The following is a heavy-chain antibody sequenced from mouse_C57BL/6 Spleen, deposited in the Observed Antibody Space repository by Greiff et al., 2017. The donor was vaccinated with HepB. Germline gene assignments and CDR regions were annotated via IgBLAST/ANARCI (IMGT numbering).Heavy chain of an antibody. D-gene: IGHD4-1*02. V-gene: IGHV1-64*01. CDR2: IHPNSGST. CDR1: GYTFTSYW. Sequence: QVQLQQPGAELVKPGASVKLSCKASGYTFTSYWMHWVKQRPGQGLEWIGMIHPNSGSTNYNEKLKSKATLTVDKSSSTAYMQRSSLTSEDSAVYYFARGGNWAWFAYLGQGTLVTDAA. J-gene: IGHJ3*01. CDR3: ARGGNWAWFAY.